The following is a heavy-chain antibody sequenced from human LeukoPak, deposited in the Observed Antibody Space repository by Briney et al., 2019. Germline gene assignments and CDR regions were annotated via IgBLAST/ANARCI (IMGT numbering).Heavy chain of an antibody. CDR3: ARAKGLTWRSQFSRIDY. J-gene: IGHJ4*02. D-gene: IGHD3-16*01. V-gene: IGHV3-48*03. CDR2: ISSSGSTI. Sequence: PGGSLRLSCAASGFTFSSYEMNWVRQAPGKGLEWVSYISSSGSTIYYADSVKGRFTISRDNAKNSLYLQMNSLRAEDTAVYYCARAKGLTWRSQFSRIDYWGQGTLVTVSS. CDR1: GFTFSSYE.